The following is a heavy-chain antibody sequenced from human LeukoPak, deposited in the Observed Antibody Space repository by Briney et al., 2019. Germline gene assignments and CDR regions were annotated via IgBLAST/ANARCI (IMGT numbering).Heavy chain of an antibody. CDR2: ISGSGGST. V-gene: IGHV3-23*01. CDR3: AKPPPRSNWGNYGMDV. D-gene: IGHD7-27*01. CDR1: GFTFSSYA. J-gene: IGHJ6*02. Sequence: PGGSLRLSCAASGFTFSSYAMSWVRQAPGKGLEWVSAISGSGGSTYYADSVKGRFTISRDNSKNTLYLQMNSLRAEDTAVYYCAKPPPRSNWGNYGMDVWGQGTTVTVSS.